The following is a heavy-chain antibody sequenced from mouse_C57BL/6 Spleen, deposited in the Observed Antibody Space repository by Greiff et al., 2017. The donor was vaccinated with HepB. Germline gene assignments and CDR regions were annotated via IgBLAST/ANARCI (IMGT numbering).Heavy chain of an antibody. J-gene: IGHJ2*01. CDR2: IYPGDGDT. CDR1: GYAFSSSW. D-gene: IGHD6-1*01. Sequence: VMLVESGPELVKPGASVKISCKASGYAFSSSWMNWVKQRPGKGLEWIGRIYPGDGDTNYNGKFKGKATLTADKSSSTAYMQLSSLTSEDSAVYFCARLKASYYFDYWGQGTTLTVSS. CDR3: ARLKASYYFDY. V-gene: IGHV1-82*01.